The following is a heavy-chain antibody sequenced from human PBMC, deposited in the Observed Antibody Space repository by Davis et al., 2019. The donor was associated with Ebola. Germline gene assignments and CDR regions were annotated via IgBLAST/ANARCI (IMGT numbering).Heavy chain of an antibody. J-gene: IGHJ4*02. CDR2: ISYDGSNK. V-gene: IGHV3-30*03. CDR3: ARSSGSDTSSEIDS. CDR1: GFTFSSYG. D-gene: IGHD1-26*01. Sequence: GESLKISCAASGFTFSSYGMHWVRQAPGKGLEWVAVISYDGSNKYYADSVKGRFTISRDNAKNSLYLQMSSLRPEDTALYYCARSSGSDTSSEIDSWGQGTLVAVSS.